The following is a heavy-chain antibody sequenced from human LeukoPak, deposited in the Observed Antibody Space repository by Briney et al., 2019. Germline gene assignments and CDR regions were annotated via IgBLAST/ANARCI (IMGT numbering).Heavy chain of an antibody. CDR2: INHSGST. J-gene: IGHJ4*02. Sequence: SETLSLTCAVYGGSFSGYYWSWIRQPPGKGLEWLGEINHSGSTNYNPSLRSRVTISVDTSKNQFSLKLSSVTAADTAVYYCAREERWLQLNFDYWGQGTLVTVSS. CDR1: GGSFSGYY. D-gene: IGHD5-24*01. CDR3: AREERWLQLNFDY. V-gene: IGHV4-34*01.